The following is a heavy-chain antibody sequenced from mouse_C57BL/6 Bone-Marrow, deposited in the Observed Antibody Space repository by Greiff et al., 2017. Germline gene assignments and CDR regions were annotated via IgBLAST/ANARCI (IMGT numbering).Heavy chain of an antibody. CDR1: GYTFTDHT. D-gene: IGHD2-3*01. Sequence: VKLVESDAELVKPGASVKISCKVSGYTFTDHTIHWMKQRPEQGLEWIGYIYPRDGSTKYNEKFKGKATLTADKSSSTAYMQLNSLTSEDSAVXFCARGGYSYYFDYWGQGTTLTVSS. J-gene: IGHJ2*01. CDR3: ARGGYSYYFDY. V-gene: IGHV1-78*01. CDR2: IYPRDGST.